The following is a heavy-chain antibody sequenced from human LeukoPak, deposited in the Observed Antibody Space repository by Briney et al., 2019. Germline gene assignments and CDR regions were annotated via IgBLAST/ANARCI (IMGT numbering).Heavy chain of an antibody. V-gene: IGHV3-23*01. D-gene: IGHD6-19*01. J-gene: IGHJ4*01. Sequence: GGSLRLSCAASGFTFSNSAMSWVRQAPGKGLEWVSTLSGSGITTYYADSVKGRFTISRDNYKNTLYLQINSLRAEDTAVYYCAKGIYSSGWSYFDYWGHRTLVTVSS. CDR3: AKGIYSSGWSYFDY. CDR2: LSGSGITT. CDR1: GFTFSNSA.